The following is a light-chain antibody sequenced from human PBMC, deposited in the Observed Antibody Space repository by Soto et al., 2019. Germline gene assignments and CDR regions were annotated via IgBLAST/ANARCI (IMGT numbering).Light chain of an antibody. CDR2: TVT. CDR3: CSYAGSSSYV. J-gene: IGLJ1*01. CDR1: SSDIGGYNY. Sequence: QSALTQPRSVSGSPGQSVTISCTGTSSDIGGYNYVSWYQQHPGKAPKLMIYTVTKRPSGVPDRFSGSKSDNTASLTISGLHADDEADYYCCSYAGSSSYVFGTGTKVTVL. V-gene: IGLV2-11*01.